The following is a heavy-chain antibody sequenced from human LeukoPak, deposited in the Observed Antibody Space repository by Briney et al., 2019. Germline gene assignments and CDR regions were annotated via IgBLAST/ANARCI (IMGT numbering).Heavy chain of an antibody. V-gene: IGHV1-8*01. CDR1: GYTFTSYD. J-gene: IGHJ5*02. CDR2: MNPNSGKT. CDR3: AREYYYGSGSYSAWFDP. D-gene: IGHD3-10*01. Sequence: ASVKVSCKASGYTFTSYDVNWVGQATGQGLEWMGWMNPNSGKTGYAQTLQGRVTMTRNTSISTAYLELSSLRSEDTAVYYCAREYYYGSGSYSAWFDPWGQGTLVTVSS.